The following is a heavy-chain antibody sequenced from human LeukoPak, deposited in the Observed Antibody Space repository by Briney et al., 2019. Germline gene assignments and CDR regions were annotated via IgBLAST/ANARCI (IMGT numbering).Heavy chain of an antibody. D-gene: IGHD3-22*01. Sequence: GGSLRLSCSASGFTFSNYEMNWVRQARGKGLEWVSYIASSGSTIYYADSVKGRFTISRDNAKSSLFLQMNSLRADDTAVYYCATSRGYFFRWFQHWGQGTLVTVSS. CDR2: IASSGSTI. CDR1: GFTFSNYE. CDR3: ATSRGYFFRWFQH. V-gene: IGHV3-48*03. J-gene: IGHJ1*01.